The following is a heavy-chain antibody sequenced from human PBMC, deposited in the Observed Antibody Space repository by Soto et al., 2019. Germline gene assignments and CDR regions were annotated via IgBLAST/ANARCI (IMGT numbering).Heavy chain of an antibody. CDR1: GDSINSGNYY. CDR3: ARVPTPGWFDP. CDR2: IYYSGST. V-gene: IGHV4-30-4*01. Sequence: SETLCLTCTVSGDSINSGNYYWSWVRQPPGKGLDWIGFIYYSGSTYYSPSLRSRVIISLDTSKNQFSLRLSSVTASDTAVYYCARVPTPGWFDPWGKGTLVTV. J-gene: IGHJ5*02.